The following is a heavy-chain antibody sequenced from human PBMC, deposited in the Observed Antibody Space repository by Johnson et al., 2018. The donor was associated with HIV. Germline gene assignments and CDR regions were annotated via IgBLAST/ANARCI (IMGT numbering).Heavy chain of an antibody. D-gene: IGHD3-3*01. CDR1: GFAFGSYW. Sequence: EHLVESGGGLVQPGRSLRLSCAASGFAFGSYWMHWVRQAPGKGLEWVSVLFSGGTTYYTDSVKGRFTVSRDNTKNSLFLQIEPLRAEDTAAYYCARDRVPDAFDIWGQGTMVTVSS. J-gene: IGHJ3*02. V-gene: IGHV3-66*01. CDR2: LFSGGTT. CDR3: ARDRVPDAFDI.